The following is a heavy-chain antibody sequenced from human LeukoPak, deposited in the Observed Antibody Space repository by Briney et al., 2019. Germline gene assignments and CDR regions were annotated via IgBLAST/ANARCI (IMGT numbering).Heavy chain of an antibody. CDR3: ARGGIRHFDP. Sequence: GGSLRLSCAASGFAFNSQTMSWVRQAPGKGLEWVASIKEDEIEKQYVDSVKGRFTISRDNAKDSLYLQMNSLRAEDTAVYYCARGGIRHFDPWGQGTLVTVSS. D-gene: IGHD2-15*01. CDR1: GFAFNSQT. CDR2: IKEDEIEK. J-gene: IGHJ5*02. V-gene: IGHV3-7*01.